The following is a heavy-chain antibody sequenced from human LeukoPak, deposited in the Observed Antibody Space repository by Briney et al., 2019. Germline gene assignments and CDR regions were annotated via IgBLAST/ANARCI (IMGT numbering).Heavy chain of an antibody. D-gene: IGHD3-10*01. CDR2: ISSSSSYI. Sequence: GGSLRLSCAASGFTFSSYSMNWVRQAPGKGLEWVSSISSSSSYIYYADSVKGRFTISRDNSKNTLYLQMNSLRAEDTAVYYCARPPDSGYWYFDLWGRGTLVTVSS. J-gene: IGHJ2*01. CDR1: GFTFSSYS. V-gene: IGHV3-21*01. CDR3: ARPPDSGYWYFDL.